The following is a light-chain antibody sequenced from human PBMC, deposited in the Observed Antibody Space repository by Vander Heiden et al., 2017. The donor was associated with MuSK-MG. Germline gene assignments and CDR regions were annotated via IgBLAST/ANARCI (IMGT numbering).Light chain of an antibody. V-gene: IGLV3-1*01. Sequence: SYELTQPPSVSVSPGQTASITCSGDKLGDKYACWYQQKPGQSPVLVIYKDSKPPSGIPERFSGSNSGNTATLTISGTQAMDEADYYCQAWDSSTAVFGTGTKVTVL. CDR3: QAWDSSTAV. J-gene: IGLJ1*01. CDR1: KLGDKY. CDR2: KDS.